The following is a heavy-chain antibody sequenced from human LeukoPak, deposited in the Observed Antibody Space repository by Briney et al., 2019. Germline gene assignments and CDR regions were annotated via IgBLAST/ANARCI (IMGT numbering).Heavy chain of an antibody. J-gene: IGHJ5*02. Sequence: GGSLRPSCAASRFTFSSYGMSWVRQAPGKGLEWVSAMSGSGGSTYYADSVKGRFTISRDNSTNTLYLQMHSLRAEDTAVYYCAKSPISSWYWFDPWGQGTLVTVSS. CDR3: AKSPISSWYWFDP. CDR1: RFTFSSYG. D-gene: IGHD6-13*01. CDR2: MSGSGGST. V-gene: IGHV3-23*01.